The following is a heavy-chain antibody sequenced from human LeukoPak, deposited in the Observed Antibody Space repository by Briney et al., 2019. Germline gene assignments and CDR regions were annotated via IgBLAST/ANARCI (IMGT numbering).Heavy chain of an antibody. J-gene: IGHJ6*02. Sequence: SQTLSLTCAISGDSFSSNSVTWNWIRQSPSRGLEWLGRTYYRSTWYNDYAVSVRGRITVNPDTSKNQFSLHLNSVTPEDTAVYYCARRTPGPNFYYGLDVWGQGTTVTVSS. CDR3: ARRTPGPNFYYGLDV. V-gene: IGHV6-1*01. CDR1: GDSFSSNSVT. CDR2: TYYRSTWYN.